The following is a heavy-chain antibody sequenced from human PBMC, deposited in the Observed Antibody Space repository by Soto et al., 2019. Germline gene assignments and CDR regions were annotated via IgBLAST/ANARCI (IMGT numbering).Heavy chain of an antibody. CDR1: GFTFSSYS. CDR2: ISSSSSYI. CDR3: ARGLYYYDSSGYYGN. Sequence: GGSLRLSCAASGFTFSSYSMNWVRQSPGKGLEWVSSISSSSSYIYYADSVKGRFTISRDNAKNSLYLQMNSLRAEDTAVYYCARGLYYYDSSGYYGNWGQGTLVTVSS. V-gene: IGHV3-21*01. J-gene: IGHJ4*02. D-gene: IGHD3-22*01.